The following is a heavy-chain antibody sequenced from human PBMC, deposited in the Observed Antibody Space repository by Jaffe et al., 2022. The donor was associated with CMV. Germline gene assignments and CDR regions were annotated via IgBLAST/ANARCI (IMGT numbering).Heavy chain of an antibody. V-gene: IGHV4-59*01. CDR2: IYYSGST. D-gene: IGHD2-2*01. Sequence: QVQLQESGPGLVKPSETLSLTCTVSGGSISSYYWSWIRQPPGKGLEWIGYIYYSGSTNYNPSLKSRVTISVDTSKNQFSLKLSSVTAADTAVYYCARGGPYARPWGGWFDPWGQGTLVTVSS. CDR3: ARGGPYARPWGGWFDP. CDR1: GGSISSYY. J-gene: IGHJ5*02.